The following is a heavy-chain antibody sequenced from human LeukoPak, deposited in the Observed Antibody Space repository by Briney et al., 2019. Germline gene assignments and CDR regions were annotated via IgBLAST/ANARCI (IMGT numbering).Heavy chain of an antibody. V-gene: IGHV1-46*03. CDR3: ARGEAGYLEAFDV. CDR1: GYTFTQND. CDR2: INPYGDS. Sequence: ASVKVSCKASGYTFTQNDMHWVRQAPGQGLEWMGIINPYGDSTYAQKFQGRLTMTRDTSTSTVYMALTSLTSDDTGVYFCARGEAGYLEAFDVWGQGTMVTVSS. D-gene: IGHD3-3*01. J-gene: IGHJ3*01.